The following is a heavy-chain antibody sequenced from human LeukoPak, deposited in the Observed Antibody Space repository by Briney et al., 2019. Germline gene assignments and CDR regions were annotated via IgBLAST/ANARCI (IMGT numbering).Heavy chain of an antibody. D-gene: IGHD2-21*02. CDR3: AREDPYCGGDCYRFGAFDI. Sequence: PGGSLRLSCAASGFTFSSYAMSWVRQAPGKGLEWVSAISGSGGSTYYADSVKGRFTISRDNSKNTLYLQMNSLRAEDTAVYYCAREDPYCGGDCYRFGAFDIWGQGTMVTVSS. CDR2: ISGSGGST. J-gene: IGHJ3*02. V-gene: IGHV3-23*01. CDR1: GFTFSSYA.